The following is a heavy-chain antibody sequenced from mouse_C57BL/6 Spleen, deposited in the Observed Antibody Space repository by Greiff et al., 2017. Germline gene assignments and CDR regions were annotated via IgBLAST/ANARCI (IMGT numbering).Heavy chain of an antibody. CDR2: FLPGSGST. J-gene: IGHJ3*01. CDR1: GYTFTGYW. CDR3: ATLLSSWCAY. D-gene: IGHD2-10*01. V-gene: IGHV1-9*01. Sequence: VQLQQSGAELMKPGASVKLSCKATGYTFTGYWIEWVKQRPGHGLEWIGEFLPGSGSTNYNEKFKGKATFTADPSSNTAYMQLCSLTTEDSAIYYCATLLSSWCAYWGQGTLVTVSA.